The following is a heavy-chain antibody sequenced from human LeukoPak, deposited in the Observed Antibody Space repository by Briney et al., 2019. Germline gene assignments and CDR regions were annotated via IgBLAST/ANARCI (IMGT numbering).Heavy chain of an antibody. D-gene: IGHD4-23*01. CDR3: ARVSMTTVVTLDY. CDR2: IYYSEST. J-gene: IGHJ4*02. V-gene: IGHV4-59*01. Sequence: PSETLSLTCTVSGGSISSYYWSWVRQPPGKGLEWVGYIYYSESTNYNPSLKRRVTISVDTSKNQFSLKLSSVTAADTAVYYCARVSMTTVVTLDYWGQGTLVTVSS. CDR1: GGSISSYY.